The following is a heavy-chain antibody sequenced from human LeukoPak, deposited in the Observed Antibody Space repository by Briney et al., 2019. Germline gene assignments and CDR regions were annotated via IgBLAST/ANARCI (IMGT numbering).Heavy chain of an antibody. CDR1: GGTFSSYA. CDR3: ARGDHTVVVTGSYGMDV. Sequence: SVKVSCKASGGTFSSYAISWVRQAPGQGLEWMGRIIPILGIANYAQKFQGRVTITADKSTSTAYMELSSLRSEDTAVYYCARGDHTVVVTGSYGMDVWGQGTTVTVSS. J-gene: IGHJ6*02. D-gene: IGHD2-21*02. CDR2: IIPILGIA. V-gene: IGHV1-69*04.